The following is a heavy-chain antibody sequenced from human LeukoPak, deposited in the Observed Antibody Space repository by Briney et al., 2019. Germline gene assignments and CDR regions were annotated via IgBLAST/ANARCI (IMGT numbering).Heavy chain of an antibody. D-gene: IGHD2-2*02. V-gene: IGHV1-2*02. CDR3: ATAYPIRGNWFDP. J-gene: IGHJ5*02. Sequence: ASVKVSCKASGYTFTGYYMHWVRQAPGQGLEWMGWINPNSGGTNYAQKFQGRVTMTEDTSTDTAYMELSSLRSEDTAVYYCATAYPIRGNWFDPWGQGTLVTVSS. CDR2: INPNSGGT. CDR1: GYTFTGYY.